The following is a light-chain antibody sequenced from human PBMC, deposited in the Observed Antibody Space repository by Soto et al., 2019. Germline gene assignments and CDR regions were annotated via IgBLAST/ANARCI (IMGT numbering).Light chain of an antibody. V-gene: IGKV3-20*01. CDR3: QQYGSSPYT. CDR1: QTITTSQ. J-gene: IGKJ5*01. CDR2: GAS. Sequence: EIVLTQSPGTLSLSPGERATLFCRASQTITTSQLAWYQQKPGQAPRVLIFGASNRATGIPDRFSGSGSGTDFTLTISRLEPEDFALYYCQQYGSSPYTFGQGTRLEIK.